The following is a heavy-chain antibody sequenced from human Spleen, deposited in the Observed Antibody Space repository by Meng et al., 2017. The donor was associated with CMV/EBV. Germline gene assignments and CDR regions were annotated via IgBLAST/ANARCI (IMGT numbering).Heavy chain of an antibody. CDR2: VIPIFATP. J-gene: IGHJ6*02. V-gene: IGHV1-69*05. Sequence: SVKVSCKASGGTFSNYVINWVRQAPGQGLEWMGGVIPIFATPKYAQKFQGRVTITTDESTNRGYMELRSLRSDDTAVYYCARDNLGGDYYYYGMDVWGQGTTVTVSS. CDR1: GGTFSNYV. CDR3: ARDNLGGDYYYYGMDV.